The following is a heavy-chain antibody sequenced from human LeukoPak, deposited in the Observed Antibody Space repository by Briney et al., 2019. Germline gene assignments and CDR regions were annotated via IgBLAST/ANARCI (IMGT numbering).Heavy chain of an antibody. D-gene: IGHD1-1*01. CDR3: ARVRGPDDY. CDR1: GFTFSSYS. CDR2: ISSSSSTI. V-gene: IGHV3-48*04. J-gene: IGHJ4*02. Sequence: GGSLRLSCAASGFTFSSYSMNWVRQAPGKGLEWVSYISSSSSTIYYADSVKGRFTISRDNAKNSLDLQMNSLRAEETAVYYCARVRGPDDYWGQGTLVTVSS.